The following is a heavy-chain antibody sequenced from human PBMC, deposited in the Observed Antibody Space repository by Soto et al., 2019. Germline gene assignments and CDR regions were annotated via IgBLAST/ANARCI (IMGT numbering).Heavy chain of an antibody. CDR2: ISGSGGST. V-gene: IGHV3-23*01. J-gene: IGHJ4*02. CDR3: VKVISSGWTGNFDY. CDR1: GFTFSSYA. D-gene: IGHD6-19*01. Sequence: EVQLLESGGGLVQPGGSLRLSCAASGFTFSSYAMTWVRQAPGKGLEWVSGISGSGGSTKYADSVKGRFTISRDNSKNTLYLQMNSLRAEDTAVYYCVKVISSGWTGNFDYWGQGTLVTVSS.